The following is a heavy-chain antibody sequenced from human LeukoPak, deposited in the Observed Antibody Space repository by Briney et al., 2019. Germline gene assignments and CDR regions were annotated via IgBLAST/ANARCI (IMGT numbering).Heavy chain of an antibody. D-gene: IGHD4-17*01. CDR1: GGSASSGSYY. Sequence: SETLSLTCTVSGGSASSGSYYWNWIRQPPGKGLEWIRYIYHSGSTNYNPSLKSRVTISIDTSKNQFSLKLSSVTAADTAVYYCARGSLQFGTVTYFDYWGQGTLVTVSS. CDR2: IYHSGST. CDR3: ARGSLQFGTVTYFDY. J-gene: IGHJ4*02. V-gene: IGHV4-61*01.